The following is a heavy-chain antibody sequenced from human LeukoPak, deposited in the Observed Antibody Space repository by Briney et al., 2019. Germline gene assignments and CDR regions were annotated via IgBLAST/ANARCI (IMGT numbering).Heavy chain of an antibody. CDR1: GFTFSSYG. J-gene: IGHJ6*02. CDR2: IRYDGSNK. Sequence: PGGSLRLSCAASGFTFSSYGMHWVGQAPGKGLEGVAFIRYDGSNKYYADCVKGRFTIYRDNSKKTQYLEMKSQRGEDTAVYYCAKDLVVPAAMYKTYYYYYGMDVWGQGTTVTVSS. D-gene: IGHD2-2*01. CDR3: AKDLVVPAAMYKTYYYYYGMDV. V-gene: IGHV3-30*02.